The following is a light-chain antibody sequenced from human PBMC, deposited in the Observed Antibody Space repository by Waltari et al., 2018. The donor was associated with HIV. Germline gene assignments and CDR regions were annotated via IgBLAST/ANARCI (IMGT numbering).Light chain of an antibody. CDR2: DVT. Sequence: QSALTQPTYVSGSPGQSITISCAGTGSDAGGFNYVSWFQQHPGNAPKLIIYDVTYRPPRVFNRFSGSKSGNTASLTISGLQAEDEADYYCTSYTNIRTWVFGGGTKLTVL. V-gene: IGLV2-14*03. CDR3: TSYTNIRTWV. CDR1: GSDAGGFNY. J-gene: IGLJ3*02.